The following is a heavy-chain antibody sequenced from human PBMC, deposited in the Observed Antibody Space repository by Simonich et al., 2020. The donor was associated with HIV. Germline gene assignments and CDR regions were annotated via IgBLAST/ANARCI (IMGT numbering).Heavy chain of an antibody. CDR3: ARGFYQRLYYFDY. V-gene: IGHV4-34*01. D-gene: IGHD2-2*01. J-gene: IGHJ4*02. Sequence: QVQLQQWGAGLLKPSETLSLTCAVYGGSFSGYYWSWTRQPPGKGLEWIGEINHSRSTNYNPSLKSRVTISVDTSKNQVSLKLSSVTAADTAVYYCARGFYQRLYYFDYWGQGTLVTVSS. CDR1: GGSFSGYY. CDR2: INHSRST.